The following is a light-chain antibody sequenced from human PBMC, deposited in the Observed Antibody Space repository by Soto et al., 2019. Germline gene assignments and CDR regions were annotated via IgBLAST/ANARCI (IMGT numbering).Light chain of an antibody. V-gene: IGLV2-8*01. CDR3: NSYADSNNLV. CDR1: SSDVGAYNY. J-gene: IGLJ2*01. CDR2: EVT. Sequence: QSALTQPPSASGSPGQSVTISCTGTSSDVGAYNYVSWYQQHPGKAPKLVIYEVTKRPSGVPDRFSGSKSGNTASLTVTGLQAEDEAYYYFNSYADSNNLVFGGGTKLTVL.